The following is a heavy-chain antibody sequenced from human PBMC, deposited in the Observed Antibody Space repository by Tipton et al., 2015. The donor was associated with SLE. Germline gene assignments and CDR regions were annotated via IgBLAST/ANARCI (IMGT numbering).Heavy chain of an antibody. CDR1: GGSISSYY. J-gene: IGHJ3*02. V-gene: IGHV4-4*07. Sequence: TLSLTCTVSGGSISSYYWSWIRQPAGKGLEWIGRIYDSGSTSYNPSSKSRVTISVDTSKNQFSLKLSSVTAADTAVYYCARGHERHYDSPNFDIWGQGTMVTVSS. D-gene: IGHD5-12*01. CDR2: IYDSGST. CDR3: ARGHERHYDSPNFDI.